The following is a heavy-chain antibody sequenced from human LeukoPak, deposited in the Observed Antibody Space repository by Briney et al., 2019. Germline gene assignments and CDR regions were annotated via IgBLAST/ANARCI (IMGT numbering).Heavy chain of an antibody. D-gene: IGHD6-6*01. CDR1: GYTFTSYG. CDR3: ARDLRYSSSSGIDY. J-gene: IGHJ4*02. CDR2: ISAYNGNT. Sequence: ASVKVSCKASGYTFTSYGISWVRQAPGQGLEWMGWISAYNGNTNYAQKFQGRVTMTTDTSTSTAYMELRSLRSDDTAVYYCARDLRYSSSSGIDYWGQGTLVTVSS. V-gene: IGHV1-18*01.